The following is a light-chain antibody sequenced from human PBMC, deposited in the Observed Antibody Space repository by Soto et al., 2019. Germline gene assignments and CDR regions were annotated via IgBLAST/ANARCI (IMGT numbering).Light chain of an antibody. J-gene: IGKJ1*01. V-gene: IGKV3-20*01. Sequence: IVLTPSPDTLSLSPVERVTLSCRASQSVRNNYLAWYQQKPGQAPRLLIYETYRRATGIPDRFSGSGSGIDFTLTISRLEPEDFAVYLCQQYGGSSRTFGLGTKVDIK. CDR3: QQYGGSSRT. CDR2: ETY. CDR1: QSVRNNY.